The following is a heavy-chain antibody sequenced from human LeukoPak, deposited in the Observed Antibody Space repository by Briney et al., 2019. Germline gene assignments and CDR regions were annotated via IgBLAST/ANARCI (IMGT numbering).Heavy chain of an antibody. J-gene: IGHJ4*02. CDR1: GGSISSYY. D-gene: IGHD7-27*01. CDR3: ARDYWGEGTGYFDY. Sequence: PSETLSLTCTVSGGSISSYYWTWIRQPARKVLQWIGRIYTSGSTNYNPSLKSRVTMSVDTSKNQFSLKLSSVTAADTAVYYCARDYWGEGTGYFDYWGQGTLVTVSS. V-gene: IGHV4-4*07. CDR2: IYTSGST.